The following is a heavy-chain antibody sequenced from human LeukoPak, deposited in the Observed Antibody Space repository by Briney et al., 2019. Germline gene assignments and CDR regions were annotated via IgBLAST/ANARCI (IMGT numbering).Heavy chain of an antibody. J-gene: IGHJ6*02. Sequence: LGGSLRLSCAASGFTFSSYWMRWVRPAPGKGLEWVANIKQDGREKYYVDSGKGRFTISRDNAKNSLYLQMNSLRAEDTAVYYCARRRITIFSDRDYGMDVWGQGTTVTVSS. V-gene: IGHV3-7*01. CDR1: GFTFSSYW. CDR3: ARRRITIFSDRDYGMDV. CDR2: IKQDGREK. D-gene: IGHD3-3*01.